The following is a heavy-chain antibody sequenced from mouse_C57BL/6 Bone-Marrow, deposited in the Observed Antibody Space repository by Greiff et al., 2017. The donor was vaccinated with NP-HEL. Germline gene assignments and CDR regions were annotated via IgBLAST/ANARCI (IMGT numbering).Heavy chain of an antibody. CDR3: ARGLLWSSMDY. V-gene: IGHV1-53*01. D-gene: IGHD2-1*01. CDR2: INPSNGGT. CDR1: GYTFTSYW. Sequence: QVQLQQSGTELVKPGASVKLSCKASGYTFTSYWMHWVKQRPGQGLEWIGNINPSNGGTNYNEKFKSKATLTVEKSSSTAYMQLSSLTSEDAAVYYCARGLLWSSMDYWGQGTSVTVSS. J-gene: IGHJ4*01.